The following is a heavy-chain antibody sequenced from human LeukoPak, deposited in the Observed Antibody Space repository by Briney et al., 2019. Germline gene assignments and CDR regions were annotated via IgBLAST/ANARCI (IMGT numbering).Heavy chain of an antibody. D-gene: IGHD3-3*01. Sequence: QSGGSLRLSCAASGFTFSSYWMSWVRQAPGKGLEWVANIKQDGSEKYYVDSVKGRFTISRDNAKNSLYLQMNSLRAEDTALYYCAKGGWRRPVKEWGQGTLVTVSS. CDR1: GFTFSSYW. J-gene: IGHJ4*02. CDR2: IKQDGSEK. V-gene: IGHV3-7*03. CDR3: AKGGWRRPVKE.